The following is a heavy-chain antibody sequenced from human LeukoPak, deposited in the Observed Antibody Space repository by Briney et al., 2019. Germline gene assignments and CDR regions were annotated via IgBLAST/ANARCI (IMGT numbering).Heavy chain of an antibody. CDR1: GFTFDDYG. V-gene: IGHV3-21*01. CDR3: ARDIVVVPAGMNDY. D-gene: IGHD2-2*01. Sequence: GGSLRLSCAASGFTFDDYGMTWVRQAPGKGLEWVSIISSGSSAIFSADALKGRFTISRDDAKNLLYLDMNSLRAEDTAVYYCARDIVVVPAGMNDYWGQGTLVTVSS. CDR2: ISSGSSAI. J-gene: IGHJ4*02.